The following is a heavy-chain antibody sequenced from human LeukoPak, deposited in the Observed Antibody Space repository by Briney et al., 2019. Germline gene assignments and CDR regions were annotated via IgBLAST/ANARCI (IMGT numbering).Heavy chain of an antibody. V-gene: IGHV4-30-4*01. CDR3: ARFGYFYYYKGMDV. CDR2: IYYSGST. J-gene: IGHJ6*04. Sequence: SETLSLTCTVSGGSISSGDYYWSWIRQPPGKGLEWIGYIYYSGSTYYNPSLKSRVTISVDTSKNQFSLKLSSVTAADTAVYYCARFGYFYYYKGMDVGGKGTTVTVS. D-gene: IGHD3-10*01. CDR1: GGSISSGDYY.